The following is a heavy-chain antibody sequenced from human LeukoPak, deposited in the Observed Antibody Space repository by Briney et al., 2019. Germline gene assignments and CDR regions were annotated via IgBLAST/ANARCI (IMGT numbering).Heavy chain of an antibody. J-gene: IGHJ4*02. CDR2: ISWDGGST. V-gene: IGHV3-43*01. D-gene: IGHD5-24*01. CDR1: GFTFDDYT. CDR3: AKDIGDGYNYGIDY. Sequence: GGSLRLSCAASGFTFDDYTMHWVRQAPGKGLEWVSLISWDGGSTYYADSVKGRFTISRDNSKNPLYLQMNSLRTEDTALYYCAKDIGDGYNYGIDYWGQGTLVTVSS.